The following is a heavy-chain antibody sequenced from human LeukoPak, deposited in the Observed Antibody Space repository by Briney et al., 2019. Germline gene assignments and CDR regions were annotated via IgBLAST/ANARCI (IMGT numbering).Heavy chain of an antibody. CDR1: GGSISSYY. J-gene: IGHJ4*02. Sequence: SETLSLTCTVSGGSISSYYWTWIRQPAGKGLEWIGRFYSTGSTNYNPSLKSRVTVSVDTSKNQFSLKLSSVTAADTAVYYCARDQYSGSLDYRGQGTLVTVSS. CDR2: FYSTGST. CDR3: ARDQYSGSLDY. V-gene: IGHV4-4*07. D-gene: IGHD1-26*01.